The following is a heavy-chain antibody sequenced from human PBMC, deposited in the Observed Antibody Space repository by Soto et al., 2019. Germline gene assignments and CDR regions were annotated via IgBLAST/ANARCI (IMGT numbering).Heavy chain of an antibody. Sequence: QVQLVESGGGVVQPGRSLRLSCAASGFTFSSYAMHWVRQAPGKGLEWVAVISYDGSNKYYADSVKGRFTISRDNSKNTMDLQMNGRRAEDTAVYYCARGVWAEYSSDRSYYCYGMDVWGQGTTVTVSS. J-gene: IGHJ6*02. CDR1: GFTFSSYA. D-gene: IGHD6-19*01. CDR3: ARGVWAEYSSDRSYYCYGMDV. V-gene: IGHV3-30-3*01. CDR2: ISYDGSNK.